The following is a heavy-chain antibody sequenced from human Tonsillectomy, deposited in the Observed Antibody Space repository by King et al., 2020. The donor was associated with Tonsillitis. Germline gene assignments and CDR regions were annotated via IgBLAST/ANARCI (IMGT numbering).Heavy chain of an antibody. D-gene: IGHD2-2*01. CDR3: ARDRGNIVVGPAAWGWFDP. Sequence: VQLVESGGGVVQPGRSLRLSCAASGFAFSSYVMHWVRQAPGKGLEWVAVIWYDGSNKYYADSVKGLFTISRDNSKTTLYLQMNSLRAEDTAGDYCARDRGNIVVGPAAWGWFDPWGQGTLVTVSS. J-gene: IGHJ5*02. V-gene: IGHV3-33*01. CDR1: GFAFSSYV. CDR2: IWYDGSNK.